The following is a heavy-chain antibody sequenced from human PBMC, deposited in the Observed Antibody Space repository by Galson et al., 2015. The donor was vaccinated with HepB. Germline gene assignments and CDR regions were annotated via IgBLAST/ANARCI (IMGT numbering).Heavy chain of an antibody. CDR1: GFTFSDYY. CDR2: ISSSGSTI. CDR3: ARASRSSIAARRILYYYSGMDV. D-gene: IGHD6-6*01. V-gene: IGHV3-11*01. J-gene: IGHJ6*02. Sequence: SLRLSCAASGFTFSDYYMSWIRQAPGKGLEWVSYISSSGSTIYYADSVKGRFTISRDNAKNSLYLQMNSLRAEDTAVYYCARASRSSIAARRILYYYSGMDVWGQGTPVTVSS.